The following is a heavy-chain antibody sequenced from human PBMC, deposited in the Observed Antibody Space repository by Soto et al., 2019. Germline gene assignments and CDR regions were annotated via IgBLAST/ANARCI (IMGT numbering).Heavy chain of an antibody. V-gene: IGHV3-43*01. CDR3: ARADYYDSSADV. CDR2: INWDGSNT. D-gene: IGHD3-22*01. J-gene: IGHJ6*02. Sequence: LRLSCAASGFNFDDYSMHWVRQAPGKGLEWVSLINWDGSNTYYADSVKGRFTISRDNSKDTVFLQMNSLSDDDTAVYYCARADYYDSSADVWGQGTTVTVSS. CDR1: GFNFDDYS.